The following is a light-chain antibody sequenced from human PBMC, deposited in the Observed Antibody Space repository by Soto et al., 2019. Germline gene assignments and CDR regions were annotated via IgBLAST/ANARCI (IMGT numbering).Light chain of an antibody. Sequence: EIVLTQSPGTLSLSPGERATLSCRASQNIRNNFLAWYHQEPGQAPRLLVYGGSTRAAGIPDRFSGSGSATDFTLPISRLEPEDGGVFYCQKYENYVFTFGQGTKVEIK. J-gene: IGKJ2*01. CDR3: QKYENYVFT. CDR2: GGS. CDR1: QNIRNNF. V-gene: IGKV3-20*01.